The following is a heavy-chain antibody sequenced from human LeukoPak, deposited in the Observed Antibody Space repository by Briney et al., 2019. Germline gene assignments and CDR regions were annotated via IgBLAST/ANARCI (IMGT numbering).Heavy chain of an antibody. Sequence: GGSLRLSCTASGFTFNSHGMHWVRQAPGKGLEWVALISYEGSNIKYADSVKGRFTISRDNSKNTLYLQMNSLRAEDTALYYCAKRGFCSGGSCYSFHIDYWGQGTLVTVSS. V-gene: IGHV3-30*18. D-gene: IGHD2-15*01. CDR3: AKRGFCSGGSCYSFHIDY. CDR2: ISYEGSNI. J-gene: IGHJ4*02. CDR1: GFTFNSHG.